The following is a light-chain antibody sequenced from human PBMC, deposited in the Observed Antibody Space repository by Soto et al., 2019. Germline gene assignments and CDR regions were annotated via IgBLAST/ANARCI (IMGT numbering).Light chain of an antibody. Sequence: DIPMTQSHSTLSDSIGDRVTITCRASQSLTGRLAWYQQKPGRTPKLLIYEVSILESGVPSRFSGSESGTDFTLTISSLRPDDFATYYCQQYKVYPYTFGQGTRLDI. CDR2: EVS. CDR3: QQYKVYPYT. J-gene: IGKJ2*01. CDR1: QSLTGR. V-gene: IGKV1-5*01.